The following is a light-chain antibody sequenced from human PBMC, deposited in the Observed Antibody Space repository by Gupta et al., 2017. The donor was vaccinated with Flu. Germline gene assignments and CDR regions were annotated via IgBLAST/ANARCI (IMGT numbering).Light chain of an antibody. V-gene: IGLV2-18*02. J-gene: IGLJ1*01. CDR3: SSYTSSITDV. CDR1: SSDVGSYNR. Sequence: QPARTPHPSVSGSPRQPVTISCTGTSSDVGSYNRVSWYQQPPSTAPNLMFYAVSHRPSGVPDRFSWSKSGNTASLTISVLQADDDAYYYCSSYTSSITDVFGTGTKVTVL. CDR2: AVS.